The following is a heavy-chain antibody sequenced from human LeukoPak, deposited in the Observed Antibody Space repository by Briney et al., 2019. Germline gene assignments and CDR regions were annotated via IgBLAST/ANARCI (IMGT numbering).Heavy chain of an antibody. V-gene: IGHV4-4*07. J-gene: IGHJ4*02. Sequence: SETLSLTCSVSGVSISTYHWSWIRQPAGKGLEWIGRISSSGSTTHNPSLWSRVTMSVDTSKKQISLQVNSVTAADTAVYYCATYDQQLAFDNWGQGSLVTVSS. CDR1: GVSISTYH. CDR2: ISSSGST. CDR3: ATYDQQLAFDN. D-gene: IGHD6-13*01.